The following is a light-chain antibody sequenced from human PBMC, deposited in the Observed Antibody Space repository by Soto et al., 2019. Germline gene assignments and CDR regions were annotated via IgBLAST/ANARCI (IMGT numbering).Light chain of an antibody. J-gene: IGLJ1*01. V-gene: IGLV2-8*01. Sequence: QSVLTQPPSASGSPGQSVAISCTGTSSDVGGYNYVSWYQQHPGKAPKLMIYEVNRRPSRVTDRFSGSKSGNTASLTVSGIQTEDEADYYCSSYAGSSNVFGTGTKFTVL. CDR3: SSYAGSSNV. CDR1: SSDVGGYNY. CDR2: EVN.